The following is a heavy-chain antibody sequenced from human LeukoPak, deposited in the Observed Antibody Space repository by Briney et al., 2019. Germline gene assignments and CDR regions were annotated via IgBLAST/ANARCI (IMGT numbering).Heavy chain of an antibody. J-gene: IGHJ4*02. CDR1: VFTVSSNY. CDR3: ATDREGDPSAYYLV. V-gene: IGHV3-53*01. Sequence: GGSLRLSCAASVFTVSSNYMSWVRQAPGKGLEWVSVIYSGGSTYYADSVKGRFTISRDNSKNTLFLQMNSLRAEDSAVYYCATDREGDPSAYYLVGGQGTLITVSS. D-gene: IGHD3-22*01. CDR2: IYSGGST.